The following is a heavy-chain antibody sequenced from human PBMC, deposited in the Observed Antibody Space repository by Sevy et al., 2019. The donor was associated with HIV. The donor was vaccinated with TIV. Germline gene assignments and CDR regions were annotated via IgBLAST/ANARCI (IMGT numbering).Heavy chain of an antibody. V-gene: IGHV1-24*01. CDR3: AAAREYYEDTSGYLDY. CDR2: IDPEDGET. Sequence: ASVKVSCKVSGSTLSKLSMHWVRQAPGKGLEWRGRIDPEDGETIYSQKFQGRVTMTEDTSTDTAYMELSSLRSEDTAVYHCAAAREYYEDTSGYLDYWGQGTLVTVSS. CDR1: GSTLSKLS. D-gene: IGHD3-22*01. J-gene: IGHJ4*02.